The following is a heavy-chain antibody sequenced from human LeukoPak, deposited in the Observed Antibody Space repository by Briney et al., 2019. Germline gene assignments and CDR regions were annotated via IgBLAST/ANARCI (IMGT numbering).Heavy chain of an antibody. CDR3: ARDGARDGYIDY. CDR2: ISSDGSYK. Sequence: GGSLRLSCAASGFSFSYHAMYWVRQAPGKGLEWVAVISSDGSYKYYADSVKGRFAISRHNSQSTLYLQMNSLRPEDTAVYYCARDGARDGYIDYWGQGTLVAVSS. D-gene: IGHD5-24*01. J-gene: IGHJ4*02. CDR1: GFSFSYHA. V-gene: IGHV3-30*09.